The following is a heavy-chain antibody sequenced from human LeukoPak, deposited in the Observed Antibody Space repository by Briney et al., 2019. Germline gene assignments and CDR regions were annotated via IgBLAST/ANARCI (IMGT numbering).Heavy chain of an antibody. D-gene: IGHD1-14*01. CDR2: INHSGST. V-gene: IGHV4-34*01. CDR3: ARGRTARGFDY. CDR1: GGSISSYY. Sequence: SETLSLTCTVSGGSISSYYWSWIRQPPGKGLEWIGEINHSGSTNYNPSLKSRVTISVDTSKNQFSLKLSSVTAADTAVYYCARGRTARGFDYWGQGTLVTVSS. J-gene: IGHJ4*02.